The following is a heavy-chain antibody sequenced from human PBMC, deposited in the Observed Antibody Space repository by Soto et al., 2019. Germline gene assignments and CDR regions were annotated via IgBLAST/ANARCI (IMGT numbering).Heavy chain of an antibody. V-gene: IGHV1-46*01. Sequence: ASVKVSCKASGYTFTSFGISCVRQAPGQGLEWMGTINPSGGHTTYSQNFLGRVTMTRDTSTSTLYMELTSLTSDDTAVYYCARGGHVAVVTAAFDYWGQGTLVTLSS. CDR1: GYTFTSFG. D-gene: IGHD2-21*02. CDR3: ARGGHVAVVTAAFDY. CDR2: INPSGGHT. J-gene: IGHJ4*02.